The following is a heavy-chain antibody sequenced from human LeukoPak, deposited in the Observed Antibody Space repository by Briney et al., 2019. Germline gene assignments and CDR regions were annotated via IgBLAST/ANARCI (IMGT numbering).Heavy chain of an antibody. V-gene: IGHV3-49*03. J-gene: IGHJ3*02. CDR3: TRDRITMIVVAADDAFDI. D-gene: IGHD3-22*01. Sequence: GGSLRLSCTASGFTFGDYAMSWFRQAPGKGLEWVGFIRSKAYGGTTEYAASVKGRFTISRDDSKSIAYLQMNSLKTEDTAVYHCTRDRITMIVVAADDAFDIWGQGTMVTVSS. CDR1: GFTFGDYA. CDR2: IRSKAYGGTT.